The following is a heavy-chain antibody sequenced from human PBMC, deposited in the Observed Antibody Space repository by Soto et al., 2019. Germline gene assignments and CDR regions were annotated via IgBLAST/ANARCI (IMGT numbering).Heavy chain of an antibody. CDR3: ATAYDILTGYPVWYFDY. Sequence: ASVKVSCKVSGYTLTELSMHWVRQAPGKGFEWMGGFDPEDGETIYAQKFQGRVTMTEDTSTGTAYMELSSLRSEDTAVYYCATAYDILTGYPVWYFDYWGQGTLFTVSS. D-gene: IGHD3-9*01. J-gene: IGHJ4*02. CDR2: FDPEDGET. V-gene: IGHV1-24*01. CDR1: GYTLTELS.